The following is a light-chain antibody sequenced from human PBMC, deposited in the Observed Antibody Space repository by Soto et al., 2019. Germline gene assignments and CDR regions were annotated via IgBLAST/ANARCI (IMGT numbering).Light chain of an antibody. CDR2: GAS. J-gene: IGKJ4*01. CDR3: QQYGTSPRLT. Sequence: EIVLTQSPGTLSLSPGERATLSCRASQSVSSRYLAWYQQKPGQAPRLLIYGASSRAPGIPDRCSGSGSGTDFTLTIGRLEPEDFAVYYCQQYGTSPRLTFGGGTKVDIK. CDR1: QSVSSRY. V-gene: IGKV3-20*01.